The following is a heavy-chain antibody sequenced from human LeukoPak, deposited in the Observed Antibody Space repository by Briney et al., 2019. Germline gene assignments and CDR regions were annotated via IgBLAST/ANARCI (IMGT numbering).Heavy chain of an antibody. J-gene: IGHJ5*02. CDR1: GGSISSYY. CDR3: ARVTGSPWSRFDP. CDR2: IYYSGST. D-gene: IGHD2-8*01. Sequence: SETLSLTCTVSGGSISSYYWSWIRQPPGRGLEWIGYIYYSGSTNYNPSLKSRVTISVDTSKNQFSLKLSSVTAADTAVYYCARVTGSPWSRFDPWGQGTLVTVSS. V-gene: IGHV4-59*01.